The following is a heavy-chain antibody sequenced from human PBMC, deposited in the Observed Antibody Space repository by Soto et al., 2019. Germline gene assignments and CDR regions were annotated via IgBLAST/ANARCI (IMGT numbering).Heavy chain of an antibody. V-gene: IGHV3-48*03. D-gene: IGHD6-13*01. CDR2: ISSSGSTI. CDR3: ARDVSAAGQNDAFDI. CDR1: GFTFSSYE. J-gene: IGHJ3*02. Sequence: RLSCAASGFTFSSYEMNWVRQAPGKGLEWVSYISSSGSTIYYADSVKGRFTISRDNAKNSLYLQMNSLRAEDTAVYYCARDVSAAGQNDAFDIWGQGTMVTVSS.